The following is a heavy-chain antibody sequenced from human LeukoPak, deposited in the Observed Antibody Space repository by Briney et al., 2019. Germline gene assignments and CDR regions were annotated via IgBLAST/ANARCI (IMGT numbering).Heavy chain of an antibody. V-gene: IGHV4-39*07. J-gene: IGHJ6*02. CDR1: GGSISSSSYY. D-gene: IGHD1-1*01. Sequence: SETLSLTCTVSGGSISSSSYYWGWTRQPPGKGLEWIGSIYYSGSTYYNPSLKSRVTISVDTSKNQFSLKLSSVTAADTAVYYCARAGKYYYYYYGMDVWGQGTTVTASS. CDR2: IYYSGST. CDR3: ARAGKYYYYYYGMDV.